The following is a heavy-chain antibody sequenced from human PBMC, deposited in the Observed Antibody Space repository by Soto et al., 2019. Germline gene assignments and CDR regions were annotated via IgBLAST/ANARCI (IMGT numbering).Heavy chain of an antibody. J-gene: IGHJ6*02. V-gene: IGHV2-5*02. CDR3: AHRTTYYDILTGYYKDYYYGMDV. D-gene: IGHD3-9*01. Sequence: QITLKESGPTLVKPTQTLTLTCTFSGFSLSTSGVGVGWIRQPPGKALEWLALIYWDDDKRYSPSLKSRLTITKDTSKNQVVLTMTNMDPVDTATYYCAHRTTYYDILTGYYKDYYYGMDVWGQGTTVTVSS. CDR1: GFSLSTSGVG. CDR2: IYWDDDK.